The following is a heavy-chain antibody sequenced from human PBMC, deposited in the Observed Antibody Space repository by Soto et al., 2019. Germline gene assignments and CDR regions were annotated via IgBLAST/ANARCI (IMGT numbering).Heavy chain of an antibody. V-gene: IGHV3-15*07. CDR3: TTGSVEGV. CDR2: IKTNTEGGTT. D-gene: IGHD2-15*01. J-gene: IGHJ6*02. CDR1: GLTISNAW. Sequence: EVQLVESGGGFIYPGGSLRLSCAASGLTISNAWMNWVRQAPGKGLEWVGRIKTNTEGGTTDYAAAVKGRFTVSRDDSKKTHYLQINSLKTEDTAVYYCTTGSVEGVWGQGTTGTVSS.